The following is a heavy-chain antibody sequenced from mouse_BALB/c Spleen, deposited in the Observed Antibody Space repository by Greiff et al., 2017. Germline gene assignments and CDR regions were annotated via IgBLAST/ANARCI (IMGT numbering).Heavy chain of an antibody. CDR3: ARDGYYYYAMDY. Sequence: EVKLVESGGGLVQPGGSLRLSCATSGFTFPDYYMSWVRQPPGKALEWLGFIRNKANGYTTEYSASVKGRFTISRDNSQSILYLQMNTLRAEDSATYYCARDGYYYYAMDYWGQGTSVTVSS. J-gene: IGHJ4*01. CDR1: GFTFPDYY. V-gene: IGHV7-3*02. CDR2: IRNKANGYTT.